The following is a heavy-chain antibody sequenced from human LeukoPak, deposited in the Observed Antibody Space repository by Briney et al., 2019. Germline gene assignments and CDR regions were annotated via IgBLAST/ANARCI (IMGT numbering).Heavy chain of an antibody. Sequence: ASVKVSCKVSGYTLTELSMHWVRQAPGKGLEWMGGFDPEDGETIYAQKFQGRVTMTEDTSTDTAYMELSSLRSEDTAVYYCATDPYGPGAFDIWGQGTMVTVFS. J-gene: IGHJ3*02. CDR1: GYTLTELS. D-gene: IGHD3-10*01. CDR3: ATDPYGPGAFDI. V-gene: IGHV1-24*01. CDR2: FDPEDGET.